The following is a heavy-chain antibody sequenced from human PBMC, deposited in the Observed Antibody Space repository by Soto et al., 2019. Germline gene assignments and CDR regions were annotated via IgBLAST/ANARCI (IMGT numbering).Heavy chain of an antibody. CDR1: GGSISSSSYY. D-gene: IGHD4-17*01. Sequence: SETLSLTCTVSGGSISSSSYYWGWIRQPPGKGLEWIGSIYYSGSTYYNPSLKSRVTISVDTSKNQFSLKLSSVTAADTAVYYCARHSPLDYGDYADLFFFDYWGQGTLVTVSS. CDR3: ARHSPLDYGDYADLFFFDY. V-gene: IGHV4-39*01. CDR2: IYYSGST. J-gene: IGHJ4*02.